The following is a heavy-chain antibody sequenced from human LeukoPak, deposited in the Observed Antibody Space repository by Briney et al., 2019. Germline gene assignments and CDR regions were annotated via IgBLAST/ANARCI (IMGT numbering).Heavy chain of an antibody. CDR2: ISSSSSYI. J-gene: IGHJ4*02. Sequence: GGSLRLSCAASGFTFSSYSMNWARQAPGKGLEWVSSISSSSSYIYYADSVKGRFTISRDNSKNTLYLQMNSLRAEDTAVYYCARVPGIAAAGPGYWGQGTLVTVSS. D-gene: IGHD6-13*01. CDR1: GFTFSSYS. V-gene: IGHV3-21*01. CDR3: ARVPGIAAAGPGY.